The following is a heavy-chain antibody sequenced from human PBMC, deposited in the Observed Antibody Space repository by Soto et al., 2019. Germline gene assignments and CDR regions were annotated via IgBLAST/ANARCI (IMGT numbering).Heavy chain of an antibody. Sequence: SETLSLTCAVSGGSISSGGYSWSWIRQPPGKGLEWIGYIYHSGSTYYNPSLKSRVTISVDRSKNQFPLKLSSVTAADTAVYYGARGGDTAMVSNWFDPWGQGTLVTVSS. D-gene: IGHD5-18*01. CDR2: IYHSGST. CDR1: GGSISSGGYS. CDR3: ARGGDTAMVSNWFDP. J-gene: IGHJ5*02. V-gene: IGHV4-30-2*01.